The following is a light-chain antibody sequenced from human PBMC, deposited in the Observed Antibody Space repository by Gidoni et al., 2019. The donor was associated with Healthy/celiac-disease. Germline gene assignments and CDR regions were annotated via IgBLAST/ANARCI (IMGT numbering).Light chain of an antibody. J-gene: IGLJ2*01. CDR3: QAWDSSTVV. Sequence: SYGLTQPPSVSVSPGQTASITCPGDKLGDKYACWYQQKPGQSPVLVIYQESKRPSGIPERFSGSNSGNTATLTISGTQAMDEADYYCQAWDSSTVVFGGGTKLTVL. CDR1: KLGDKY. CDR2: QES. V-gene: IGLV3-1*01.